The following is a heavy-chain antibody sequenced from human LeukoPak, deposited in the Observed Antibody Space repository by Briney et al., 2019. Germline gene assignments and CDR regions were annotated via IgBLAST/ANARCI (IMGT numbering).Heavy chain of an antibody. D-gene: IGHD6-13*01. CDR2: IVTSRYI. CDR3: ATPAAGPGAEYSLY. Sequence: GSLRLSCAASGFTFSSYSMNWVRQAPGKGLEWVSSIVTSRYIYNADSVKGRFTTSRDNAKNSLDLQMNSLKVEDTAVYYCATPAAGPGAEYSLYWGQGTLVIVSS. V-gene: IGHV3-21*01. J-gene: IGHJ1*01. CDR1: GFTFSSYS.